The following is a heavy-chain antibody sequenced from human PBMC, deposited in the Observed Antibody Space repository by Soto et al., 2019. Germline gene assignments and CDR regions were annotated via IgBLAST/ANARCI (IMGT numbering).Heavy chain of an antibody. Sequence: SETLSLTCTVSGGSISSYYWSWIRQPPGKGLEWIGYIYYSGSTNYNPSLKSRVTISVDTSKNQFSLKLSSVTAADPAVYYCARAEYSSSSRNWFDPWGQGTLVTVSS. CDR2: IYYSGST. D-gene: IGHD6-6*01. CDR1: GGSISSYY. V-gene: IGHV4-59*08. J-gene: IGHJ5*02. CDR3: ARAEYSSSSRNWFDP.